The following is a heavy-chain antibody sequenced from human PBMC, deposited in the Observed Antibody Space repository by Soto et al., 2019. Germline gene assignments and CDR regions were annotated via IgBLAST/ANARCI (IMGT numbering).Heavy chain of an antibody. CDR1: GFTLNTYG. Sequence: GGSLRLSCAASGFTLNTYGMYWVRQAPGKGLEWVAVSWYDGTNKDYADSVKGRFTISRDNSRNTLYLQMSSLRAEDTAVYYCARGYCSSTSCYSRFYYYYGMDVWGQGTTVTVSS. CDR3: ARGYCSSTSCYSRFYYYYGMDV. CDR2: SWYDGTNK. V-gene: IGHV3-33*07. D-gene: IGHD2-2*01. J-gene: IGHJ6*02.